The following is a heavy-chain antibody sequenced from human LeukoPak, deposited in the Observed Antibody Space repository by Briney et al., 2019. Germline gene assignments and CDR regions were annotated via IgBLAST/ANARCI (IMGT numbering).Heavy chain of an antibody. CDR3: ASDYSSSWQRPDYFDY. J-gene: IGHJ4*02. CDR2: IIPIFGTA. CDR1: GGTFSSYA. V-gene: IGHV1-69*05. Sequence: SVKVSCKASGGTFSSYAISWVRQAPGQGLEWMGRIIPIFGTAKYAQKFQGRVTITTDESTSTAYMELSSLTSEDTAVYYCASDYSSSWQRPDYFDYWGARTLVTVSS. D-gene: IGHD6-13*01.